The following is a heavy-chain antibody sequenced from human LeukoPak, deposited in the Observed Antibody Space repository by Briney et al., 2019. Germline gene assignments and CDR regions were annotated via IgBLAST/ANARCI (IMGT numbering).Heavy chain of an antibody. V-gene: IGHV4-59*08. Sequence: SETLSLTCTVSGGSISSYYWSWIRHPPGKGLEWSGYIYYSGSTNYNPSLKSRVTISVDMSKNQFSLKLSSVTAADTAVYYCARHRLWFGELSVPYYFDYWGRGTLVTVSS. J-gene: IGHJ4*02. D-gene: IGHD3-10*01. CDR2: IYYSGST. CDR1: GGSISSYY. CDR3: ARHRLWFGELSVPYYFDY.